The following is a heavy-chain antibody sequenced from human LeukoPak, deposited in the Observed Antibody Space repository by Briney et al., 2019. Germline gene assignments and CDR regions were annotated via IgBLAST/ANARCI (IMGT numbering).Heavy chain of an antibody. CDR2: IYWSDDN. CDR3: AHSVPATCEYYFDY. J-gene: IGHJ4*02. D-gene: IGHD2-2*01. Sequence: SGPTLVNPTETLTLTCTFSGISLSPRALGVSWIRQPPVNALECLALIYWSDDNRYTPSRKTRLTITKDTSKNQVGLKMTNMDPVDTGTYYCAHSVPATCEYYFDYSGEGTLVTVSS. CDR1: GISLSPRALG. V-gene: IGHV2-5*01.